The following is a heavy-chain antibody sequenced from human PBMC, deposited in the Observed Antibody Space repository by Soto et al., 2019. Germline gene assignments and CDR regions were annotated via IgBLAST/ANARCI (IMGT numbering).Heavy chain of an antibody. CDR1: GFTFSSYA. CDR2: ISYDGSNK. CDR3: ARELSGWFGDY. D-gene: IGHD3-10*01. Sequence: GGSLRLSCAASGFTFSSYAMHWVRQAPGKGLEWVAVISYDGSNKYYADSVKGRFTISRDNPKNTLYLQMNSLRAEDTAVYYCARELSGWFGDYWGQGTLVTVSS. V-gene: IGHV3-30-3*01. J-gene: IGHJ4*02.